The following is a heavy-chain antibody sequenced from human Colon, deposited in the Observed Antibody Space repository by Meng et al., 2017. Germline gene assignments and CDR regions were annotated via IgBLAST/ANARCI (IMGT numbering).Heavy chain of an antibody. J-gene: IGHJ4*02. D-gene: IGHD2-2*01. Sequence: GESLKISCAASGFSLSSNYITWVRQAPGKGLEWVSLTYSGGNTYYADSVKGRFTVSRDISKNTVYLQMNSLRGEDTAVYCCARMSGYASRPGLIDYWGEGTLVTVSS. CDR3: ARMSGYASRPGLIDY. CDR1: GFSLSSNY. V-gene: IGHV3-66*02. CDR2: TYSGGNT.